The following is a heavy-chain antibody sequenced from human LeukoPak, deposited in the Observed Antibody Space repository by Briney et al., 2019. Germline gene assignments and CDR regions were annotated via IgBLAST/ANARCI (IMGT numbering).Heavy chain of an antibody. V-gene: IGHV4-59*01. D-gene: IGHD3-22*01. CDR1: GGSISSYY. Sequence: PSETLSLTCTVSGGSISSYYWSWIRQPPGKGLEWIGYIYYSGSTNYNPSLKSRVTISVDTSKNQFSLKLSSVTAADTAVYYCARVGDYYDSSGYYSNWFGPWGQGTLVTVSS. CDR3: ARVGDYYDSSGYYSNWFGP. CDR2: IYYSGST. J-gene: IGHJ5*02.